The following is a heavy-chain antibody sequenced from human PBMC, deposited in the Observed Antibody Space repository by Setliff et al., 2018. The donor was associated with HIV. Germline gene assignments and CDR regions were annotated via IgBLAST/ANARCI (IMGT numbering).Heavy chain of an antibody. CDR2: ISSSRSTI. J-gene: IGHJ4*02. CDR3: ARDPILGGPDFFDY. V-gene: IGHV3-48*01. CDR1: GFTFSSYS. D-gene: IGHD1-26*01. Sequence: GGSLRLSCAASGFTFSSYSMNWVRQAPGKGLEWVSYISSSRSTIYYADSVKGRFTISRDNAKNSLYLQMNSLRPEDTAVYYCARDPILGGPDFFDYWGQGTLVTVSS.